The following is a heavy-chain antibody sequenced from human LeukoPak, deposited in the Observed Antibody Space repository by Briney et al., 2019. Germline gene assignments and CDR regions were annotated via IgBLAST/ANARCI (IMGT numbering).Heavy chain of an antibody. V-gene: IGHV3-49*04. CDR1: GFTFGDYA. CDR2: IRSKAYGGTT. D-gene: IGHD6-19*01. J-gene: IGHJ4*02. CDR3: TRSAGYSSGWYHDY. Sequence: GGSLRLSCTASGFTFGDYAMSWVRQAPGKGLEWVGFIRSKAYGGTTEYAAPVKGRFTISRDDSKSIAYLHMNSLKTEDTAVYYCTRSAGYSSGWYHDYWGQGTLVTVSS.